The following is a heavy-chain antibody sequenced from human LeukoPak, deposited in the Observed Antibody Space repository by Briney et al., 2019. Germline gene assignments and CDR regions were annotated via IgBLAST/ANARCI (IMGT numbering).Heavy chain of an antibody. CDR2: INPADSDS. V-gene: IGHV5-51*01. J-gene: IGHJ5*01. CDR1: GYSFDNYW. Sequence: GESLKISCKGSGYSFDNYWIGWVRQRPGKGLEWMGIINPADSDSRYSPSFEGQVTVSADRSISTAYLQWSSLKTSDTAIYYCARQRTRGSWWLDSWGQGTLVTVSS. CDR3: ARQRTRGSWWLDS. D-gene: IGHD3-10*01.